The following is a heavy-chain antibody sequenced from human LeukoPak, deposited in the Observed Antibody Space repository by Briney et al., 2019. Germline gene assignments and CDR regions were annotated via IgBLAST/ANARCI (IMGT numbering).Heavy chain of an antibody. V-gene: IGHV5-51*01. Sequence: GGALKISCKGSGYSFTSYWIGWVRQMPGKGLEWMGIIYPGDCDTRYSPSFQGQVTISADKSISTTYLQWSSLKASDTAMYYCARRTYHGSGSSHFDYWGQGTLVSVSS. CDR3: ARRTYHGSGSSHFDY. CDR2: IYPGDCDT. J-gene: IGHJ4*02. D-gene: IGHD3-10*01. CDR1: GYSFTSYW.